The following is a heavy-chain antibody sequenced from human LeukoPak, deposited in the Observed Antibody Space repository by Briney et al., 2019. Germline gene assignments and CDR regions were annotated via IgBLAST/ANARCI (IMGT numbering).Heavy chain of an antibody. J-gene: IGHJ4*02. Sequence: TSETLSLTCTVSGGSISSYYWSWIRRPPGKGLEWIGYIYYSGSTNYNPSLKSRVTISVDTSKNQFSLKLSSVTAADTAVYYCARGRGNFDYWGQGTLVTVSS. CDR2: IYYSGST. D-gene: IGHD1-26*01. V-gene: IGHV4-59*01. CDR1: GGSISSYY. CDR3: ARGRGNFDY.